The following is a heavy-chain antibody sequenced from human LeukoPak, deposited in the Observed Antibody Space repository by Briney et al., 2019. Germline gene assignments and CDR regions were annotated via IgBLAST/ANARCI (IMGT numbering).Heavy chain of an antibody. CDR3: ASTDTPGAFDI. D-gene: IGHD5-18*01. CDR1: GGSISSGGYS. J-gene: IGHJ3*02. V-gene: IGHV4-30-2*01. Sequence: PSKTLSLTCAVSGGSISSGGYSWSWIRQPPGKGLEWIGYIYYSGSTYYNPSLKSRVTISVDTSKNQFSLKLSSVTAADTAVYYCASTDTPGAFDIWGQGTMVTVSS. CDR2: IYYSGST.